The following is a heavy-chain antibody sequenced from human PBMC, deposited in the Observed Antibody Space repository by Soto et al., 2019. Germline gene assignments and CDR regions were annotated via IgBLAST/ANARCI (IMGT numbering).Heavy chain of an antibody. CDR2: IYYSGST. D-gene: IGHD3-10*01. V-gene: IGHV4-28*01. J-gene: IGHJ5*02. Sequence: SETLSLTCAVSGYSISSSNWWGWIRQPPGKGLEWIGYIYYSGSTYYNPSLKSRVTMSVDTSKNQFSLKLSSVTAADTAVYYCTNSNWFDPWGQGTLVTVSS. CDR3: TNSNWFDP. CDR1: GYSISSSNW.